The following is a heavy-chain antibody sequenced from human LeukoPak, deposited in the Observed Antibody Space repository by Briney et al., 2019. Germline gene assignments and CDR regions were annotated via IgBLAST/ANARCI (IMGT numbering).Heavy chain of an antibody. CDR1: GYTFTSYA. CDR3: ARDLEHGTMVRGVIGNFDY. D-gene: IGHD3-10*01. V-gene: IGHV1-3*01. CDR2: INAGNGNT. Sequence: ASVKVSCKASGYTFTSYAMHWVRQAPGQRLEWMGWINAGNGNTKYSQKFQGRVTITRDTSASTAYMELSSLRSEDTAVYYCARDLEHGTMVRGVIGNFDYWGQGTLVTVSS. J-gene: IGHJ4*02.